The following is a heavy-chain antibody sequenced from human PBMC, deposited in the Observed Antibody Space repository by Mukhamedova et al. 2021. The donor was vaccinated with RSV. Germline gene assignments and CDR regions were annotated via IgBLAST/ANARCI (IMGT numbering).Heavy chain of an antibody. CDR3: ARDRGYSYGGAFDY. D-gene: IGHD5-18*01. J-gene: IGHJ4*02. CDR2: IWYDGSNK. Sequence: VRQAPGKGLEWVAVIWYDGSNKYYADSVKGRFTISRDNSKNTLYLQMNSLRAEDTAVYYCARDRGYSYGGAFDYWGQGNLVTVS. V-gene: IGHV3-33*01.